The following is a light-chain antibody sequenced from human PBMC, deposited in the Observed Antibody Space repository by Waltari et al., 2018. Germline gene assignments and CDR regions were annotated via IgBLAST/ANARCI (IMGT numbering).Light chain of an antibody. Sequence: QSVLTQPPSVSEAPRQRVTISCSGSRSNIGNNAVNWYQKVPGKAPKLLVYYDNQVPAGVADRVAGSECGGAGGGAISGLQSEDEADYYCAAWDDSLSAWLFGGGTKLTVL. CDR2: YDN. J-gene: IGLJ3*02. V-gene: IGLV1-36*01. CDR1: RSNIGNNA. CDR3: AAWDDSLSAWL.